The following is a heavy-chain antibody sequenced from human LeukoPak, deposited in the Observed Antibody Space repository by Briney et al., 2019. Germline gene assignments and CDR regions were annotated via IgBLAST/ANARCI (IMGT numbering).Heavy chain of an antibody. CDR3: ARSEVVVETPAATNVYYSYGRDV. CDR2: IIPILGIA. V-gene: IGHV1-69*04. J-gene: IGHJ6*04. CDR1: GGTFSSYA. Sequence: SVKVSCKASGGTFSSYAISWVRQAPGQGLEWMGRIIPILGIANYAQKFQGRVTITADKSTSTAYMELSSLRSEDTAVYYCARSEVVVETPAATNVYYSYGRDVWAKGTTDTVS. D-gene: IGHD2-15*01.